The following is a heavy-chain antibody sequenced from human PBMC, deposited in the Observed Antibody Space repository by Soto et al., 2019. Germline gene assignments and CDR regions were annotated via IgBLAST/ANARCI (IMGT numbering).Heavy chain of an antibody. V-gene: IGHV3-33*01. CDR3: ARGEVVGPPAIGAPMDV. J-gene: IGHJ6*02. CDR1: GITFGIYG. D-gene: IGHD2-2*01. CDR2: IWFDGSTQ. Sequence: LRLSCAASGITFGIYGMHWVRQAPGKGLEWLAVIWFDGSTQYYADSVKGRFTISRDNAKNTLYLQMNNLRAEDTAAYFCARGEVVGPPAIGAPMDVWGQGTTVTVSS.